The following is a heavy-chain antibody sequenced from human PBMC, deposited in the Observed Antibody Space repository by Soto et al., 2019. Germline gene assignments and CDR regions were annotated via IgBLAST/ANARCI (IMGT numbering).Heavy chain of an antibody. J-gene: IGHJ4*02. CDR3: ARDAAIGMNDF. D-gene: IGHD1-20*01. CDR1: GYTFTSYG. Sequence: QVQLVQSGAEVKKPGASVKVSCKASGYTFTSYGISWVRQAPGQGLEWMGWINAYNGNTKYAQKLQGRATMTTDTATSTAYMALRSLRSDATAVDYCARDAAIGMNDFWGQGPLVTLSS. CDR2: INAYNGNT. V-gene: IGHV1-18*01.